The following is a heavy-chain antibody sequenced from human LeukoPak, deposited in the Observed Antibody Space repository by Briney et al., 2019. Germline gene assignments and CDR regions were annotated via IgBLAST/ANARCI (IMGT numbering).Heavy chain of an antibody. CDR3: ARTEGGAPDY. V-gene: IGHV3-30-3*01. D-gene: IGHD1-26*01. CDR1: GFTLRSYA. CDR2: ISYDGSNK. Sequence: PGGSLRLSCAASGFTLRSYAMHWVRQAPGKGLEWVAVISYDGSNKYYADSVKGRFTISRDNSKNTLYLQMNSLRAEDTAVYYCARTEGGAPDYWGQGTLVTVSS. J-gene: IGHJ4*02.